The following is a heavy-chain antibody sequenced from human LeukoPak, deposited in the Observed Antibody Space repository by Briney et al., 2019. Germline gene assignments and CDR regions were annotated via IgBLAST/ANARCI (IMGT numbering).Heavy chain of an antibody. V-gene: IGHV3-23*01. CDR1: GFTFSSYA. CDR2: ISGSGGST. CDR3: AKGDYYDSNGYYCFDS. J-gene: IGHJ4*02. Sequence: PGRSLRLSCAASGFTFSSYAMSWVRQAPGKGLEWVSAISGSGGSTYYADSVKGRFTISRDNSKNTLYLQMNSLRTEDTAVYYCAKGDYYDSNGYYCFDSWGQGTLVTVSS. D-gene: IGHD3-22*01.